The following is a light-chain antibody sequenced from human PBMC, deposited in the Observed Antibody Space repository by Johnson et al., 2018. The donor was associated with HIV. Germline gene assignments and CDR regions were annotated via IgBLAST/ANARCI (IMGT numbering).Light chain of an antibody. CDR3: GTWDSSLGYV. CDR2: ENN. Sequence: SVSAAPGQKVTISCSGSSSNIGNNYVSWYQQLPGTAPKLLIYENNKRPSGIPDRFSGSKSGTSATLGITGLQTGDEADYYCGTWDSSLGYVFGTGTKVTVL. CDR1: SSNIGNNY. V-gene: IGLV1-51*02. J-gene: IGLJ1*01.